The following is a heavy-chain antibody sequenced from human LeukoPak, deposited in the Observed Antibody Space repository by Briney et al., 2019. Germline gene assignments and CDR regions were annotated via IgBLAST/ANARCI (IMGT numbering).Heavy chain of an antibody. Sequence: SETLSLTCAVYGGSFSGYYWSWIRQPPGKGLEWIGEINHSGSTNYNPSLKSRVTISVDTSKNQFSLKLSSVTAADTAAHYCARGWGTMVRVDYWGQGTLVTVSS. J-gene: IGHJ4*02. V-gene: IGHV4-34*01. CDR2: INHSGST. CDR3: ARGWGTMVRVDY. D-gene: IGHD3-10*01. CDR1: GGSFSGYY.